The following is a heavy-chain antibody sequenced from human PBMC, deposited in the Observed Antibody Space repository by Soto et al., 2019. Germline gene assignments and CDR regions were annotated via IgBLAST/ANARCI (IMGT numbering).Heavy chain of an antibody. J-gene: IGHJ4*02. CDR3: ASSGSYWGIDY. CDR2: INAGNGNT. Sequence: QVQLVQSGAEEKKPGASVKVSCKASGYTFTSYAMHWVRQAPGQRLEWMGWINAGNGNTKYSQKFRGGVTITRDTAASTAYMELSSLRSEDTAVYYCASSGSYWGIDYWGQGTLVTVSS. V-gene: IGHV1-3*05. D-gene: IGHD1-26*01. CDR1: GYTFTSYA.